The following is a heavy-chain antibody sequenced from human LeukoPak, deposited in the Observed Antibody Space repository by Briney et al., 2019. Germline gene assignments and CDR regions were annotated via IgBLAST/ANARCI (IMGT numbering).Heavy chain of an antibody. V-gene: IGHV4-4*02. Sequence: SETLSLTCAVSGGSFTSHNWWNWVRQPPGKGLEWIGDIYYSGSTYYNPSLKSRVTISVDTSKNQFSLKLSSVTAADTAVYYCARGGDSSGYGLLDYWGQGTLVTVSS. CDR2: IYYSGST. D-gene: IGHD3-22*01. CDR1: GGSFTSHNW. J-gene: IGHJ4*02. CDR3: ARGGDSSGYGLLDY.